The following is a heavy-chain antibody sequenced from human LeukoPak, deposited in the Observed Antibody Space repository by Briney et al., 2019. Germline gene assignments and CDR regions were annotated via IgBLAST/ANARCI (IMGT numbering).Heavy chain of an antibody. CDR1: GGTFSSYA. CDR3: ARGGNYYDSSGYYFPGDY. V-gene: IGHV1-46*01. D-gene: IGHD3-22*01. CDR2: INPSGGST. Sequence: ASVKVSCKASGGTFSSYAISWVRQAPGQGLEWMGIINPSGGSTTYAQKFQGRVTMTRDTSTSTIYMELRSLRAEDTAVYYCARGGNYYDSSGYYFPGDYWGLGTLVTVSS. J-gene: IGHJ4*02.